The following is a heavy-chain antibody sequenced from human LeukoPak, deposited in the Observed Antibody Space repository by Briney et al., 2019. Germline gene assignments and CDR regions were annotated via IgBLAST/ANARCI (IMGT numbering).Heavy chain of an antibody. D-gene: IGHD2/OR15-2a*01. V-gene: IGHV5-51*01. J-gene: IGHJ4*02. CDR2: IYPGDSDT. Sequence: GESLKISCKGSGYSFTTYWIGWVRQMPGKGLEWMAIIYPGDSDTRYSPSFQGQVTISADKSISTAYLQWSSLKASDTAMYYCARHPNNNYDDTTTYTHWGQGTLVTVSS. CDR1: GYSFTTYW. CDR3: ARHPNNNYDDTTTYTH.